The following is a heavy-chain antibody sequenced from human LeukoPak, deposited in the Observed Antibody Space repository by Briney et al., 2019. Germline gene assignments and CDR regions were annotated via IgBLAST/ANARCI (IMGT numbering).Heavy chain of an antibody. CDR3: AQSLGSSNWIGNWFDP. J-gene: IGHJ5*02. V-gene: IGHV4-39*01. CDR1: GXSISSSSHS. D-gene: IGHD6-13*01. Sequence: ASETLSLTCTVSGXSISSSSHSWGWIRQPPGKGLEWTGSIYYTGRTYYNPSLKSRVTISVDTSKNQFSLKLSSVTAADTAVYYCAQSLGSSNWIGNWFDPWGQGTLVTVSS. CDR2: IYYTGRT.